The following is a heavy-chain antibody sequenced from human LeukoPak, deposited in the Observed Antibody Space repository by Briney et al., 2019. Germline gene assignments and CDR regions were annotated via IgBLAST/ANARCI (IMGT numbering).Heavy chain of an antibody. CDR3: ARDYYDSSGYFSAFDY. Sequence: PGGSLRLSCAASGFTFSSYSMNWVRQAPGKGLEWVSSISSSSSYIYYADSVKGRFTISRDNAKNSLYLQMNSLRAEDTAVYYCARDYYDSSGYFSAFDYWGQGTLVTVAS. CDR2: ISSSSSYI. J-gene: IGHJ4*02. V-gene: IGHV3-21*01. D-gene: IGHD3-22*01. CDR1: GFTFSSYS.